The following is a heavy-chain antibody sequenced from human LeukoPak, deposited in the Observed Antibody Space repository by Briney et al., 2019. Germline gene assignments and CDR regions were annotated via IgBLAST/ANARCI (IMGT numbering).Heavy chain of an antibody. J-gene: IGHJ4*02. CDR1: GFTFSSYW. V-gene: IGHV3-74*01. CDR3: ARAYGPDY. D-gene: IGHD4-17*01. Sequence: PGGSLRLSCAASGFTFSSYWMHWVRQAPGKGLVWVSRIKSDGSATSYADSVKGRFTISRDNAKNTLYLQMNSLRAEDTGLCYCARAYGPDYWGQGTLVTVSS. CDR2: IKSDGSAT.